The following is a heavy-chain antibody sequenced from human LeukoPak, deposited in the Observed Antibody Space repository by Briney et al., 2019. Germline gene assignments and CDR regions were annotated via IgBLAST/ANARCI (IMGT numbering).Heavy chain of an antibody. V-gene: IGHV1-69*05. D-gene: IGHD1-26*01. CDR3: ARGVRGYSGSYYYYYMDV. Sequence: GASVKVSCKASGGTFSSYAISWVRQAPGQGLEWMGGIIPIFGTANYAQKFQGRVTITTDESTSTAYMELSSLRSEDTAVYYCARGVRGYSGSYYYYYMDVWGKGTTVTVSS. CDR2: IIPIFGTA. J-gene: IGHJ6*03. CDR1: GGTFSSYA.